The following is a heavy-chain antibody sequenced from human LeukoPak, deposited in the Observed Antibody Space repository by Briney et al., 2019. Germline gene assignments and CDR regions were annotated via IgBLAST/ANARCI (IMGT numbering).Heavy chain of an antibody. J-gene: IGHJ6*03. D-gene: IGHD7-27*01. CDR1: GFTFSSYE. CDR2: ISSSGSTI. Sequence: GGSLRLSCAASGFTFSSYEMNWVRQAPGKGLEWVSYISSSGSTIYYADSVKGRFTISRDNAKNSLYLQMNSLRAEDTAVYHCARGRAQNPLGYMDVWGKGTTVTVSS. V-gene: IGHV3-48*03. CDR3: ARGRAQNPLGYMDV.